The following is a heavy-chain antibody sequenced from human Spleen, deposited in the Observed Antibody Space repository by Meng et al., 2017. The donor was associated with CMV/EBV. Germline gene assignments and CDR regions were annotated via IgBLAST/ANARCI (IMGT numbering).Heavy chain of an antibody. D-gene: IGHD3-10*01. V-gene: IGHV4-34*01. J-gene: IGHJ5*02. Sequence: VRLAVSGPVLMKPPETPSLTCAVYGGSFSGYYWSWIRQPPGKGLEWIGEINHSGSTNYNPSLKSRVTISVDTSKNQFSLKLSSVTAADTAVYYCARGTYYYGSGRGWFDPWGQGTLVTVSS. CDR2: INHSGST. CDR1: GGSFSGYY. CDR3: ARGTYYYGSGRGWFDP.